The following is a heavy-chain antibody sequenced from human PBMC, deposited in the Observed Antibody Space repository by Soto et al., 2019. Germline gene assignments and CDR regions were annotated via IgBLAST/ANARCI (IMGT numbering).Heavy chain of an antibody. CDR2: ISYDGSNK. CDR1: VFTFSSYA. CDR3: ARGNLIAAKVYFDY. Sequence: GGSLRLSCAASVFTFSSYAMHWFRQARGKGLEWVAVISYDGSNKYYADSVKGRFTISRDNSKNTLYLQMNSLRAEDTAVYYCARGNLIAAKVYFDYWGQGTLVTVYS. V-gene: IGHV3-30-3*01. J-gene: IGHJ4*02. D-gene: IGHD6-6*01.